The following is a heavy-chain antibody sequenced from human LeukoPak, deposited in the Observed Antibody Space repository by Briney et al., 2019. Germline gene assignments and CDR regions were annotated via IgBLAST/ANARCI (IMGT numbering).Heavy chain of an antibody. CDR2: INPNSGGT. Sequence: ASVKVSCKASGYTFTGYYMHWVRQAPGQGLEWMGWINPNSGGTNYAQKFQGRVTITRNTSISTAYMELSSLRSEDTAVYYCARSLVAFDIWGQGTMVTVSS. J-gene: IGHJ3*02. V-gene: IGHV1-2*02. CDR3: ARSLVAFDI. CDR1: GYTFTGYY.